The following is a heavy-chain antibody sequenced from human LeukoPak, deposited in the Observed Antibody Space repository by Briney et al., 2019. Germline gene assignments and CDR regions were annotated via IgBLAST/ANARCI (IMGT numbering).Heavy chain of an antibody. CDR2: ISYDGSNK. CDR3: AKDITQYYYGSGSDY. V-gene: IGHV3-30*18. D-gene: IGHD3-10*01. J-gene: IGHJ4*02. CDR1: GFTFSSYG. Sequence: GGSLRLSCAASGFTFSSYGMHWVRQGPGKGLEWVAVISYDGSNKYYADSVKGRFTISRDNSKNTLYLQMNSLRAEDTAVYYCAKDITQYYYGSGSDYWGQGTLVTASS.